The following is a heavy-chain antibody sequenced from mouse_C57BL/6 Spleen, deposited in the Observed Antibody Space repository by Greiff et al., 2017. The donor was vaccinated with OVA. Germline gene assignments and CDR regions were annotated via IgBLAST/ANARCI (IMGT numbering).Heavy chain of an antibody. V-gene: IGHV1-66*01. Sequence: VQLQQSGPELVKPGASVKISCKASGYSFTSYYIHWVKQRPGQGLEWIGWIYPGSGNTKYNEKFKGKATLTADTSSSTAYMQLSSLTSEDAAVYCCARKGEKGFAYWGQGTLVTVSA. J-gene: IGHJ3*01. CDR3: ARKGEKGFAY. CDR2: IYPGSGNT. CDR1: GYSFTSYY.